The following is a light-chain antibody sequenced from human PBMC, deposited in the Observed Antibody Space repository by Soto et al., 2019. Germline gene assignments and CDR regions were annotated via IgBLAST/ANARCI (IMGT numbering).Light chain of an antibody. CDR3: QSYDSSLSGV. V-gene: IGLV1-40*01. Sequence: QSVLTQPPSVSGAPGQRVTISCTGSSSNIGAGYDVHWYQQLPGTAPKLLIYGNSNRPSGVPDRFSGCKSGTSASLAITGLQAEDEADYYCQSYDSSLSGVFGGGTKLTVL. CDR2: GNS. J-gene: IGLJ2*01. CDR1: SSNIGAGYD.